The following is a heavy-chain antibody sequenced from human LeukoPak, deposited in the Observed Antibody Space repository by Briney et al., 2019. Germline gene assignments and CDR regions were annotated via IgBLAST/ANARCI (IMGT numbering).Heavy chain of an antibody. Sequence: GGSLKLSCAASGFTFSSYSMNWVRQAPGKGLEWVSSISSSSSYIHSADSVRGRFTISRDNAKNSLFLQMNSLRAEDTAVYYCARDEWGDAFDIWGQGTMVTVFS. CDR2: ISSSSSYI. J-gene: IGHJ3*02. CDR3: ARDEWGDAFDI. CDR1: GFTFSSYS. D-gene: IGHD1-26*01. V-gene: IGHV3-21*01.